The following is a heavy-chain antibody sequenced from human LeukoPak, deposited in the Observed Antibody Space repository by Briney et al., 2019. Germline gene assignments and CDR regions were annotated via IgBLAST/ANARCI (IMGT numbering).Heavy chain of an antibody. CDR3: ASALHSSGWYEEDAFDI. D-gene: IGHD6-19*01. CDR1: GYTFTSYG. V-gene: IGHV1-18*01. CDR2: ISAYNGNT. Sequence: GASVKVSCKASGYTFTSYGISWVRQAPGQGLEWMRWISAYNGNTNYAQRFQGRVTITRNTSISTAYMELSSLRSEDTAVYYCASALHSSGWYEEDAFDIWGQGTMVTVSS. J-gene: IGHJ3*02.